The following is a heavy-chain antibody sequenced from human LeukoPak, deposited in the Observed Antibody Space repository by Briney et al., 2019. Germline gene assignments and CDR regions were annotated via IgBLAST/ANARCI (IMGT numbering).Heavy chain of an antibody. CDR3: ARSSPLGYCSSTSCYTLDY. Sequence: ASVKVSCKASGGTFNSYAISWVRQAPGQGLEWMGGIIPIVGTANYAQKFQGRVTITADESTSTAYMELSSLRSEDTAVYYCARSSPLGYCSSTSCYTLDYWGQGTLVTVSS. V-gene: IGHV1-69*13. CDR1: GGTFNSYA. CDR2: IIPIVGTA. J-gene: IGHJ4*02. D-gene: IGHD2-2*02.